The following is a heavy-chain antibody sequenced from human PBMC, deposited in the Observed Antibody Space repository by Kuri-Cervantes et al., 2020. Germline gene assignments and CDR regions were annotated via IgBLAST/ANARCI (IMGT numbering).Heavy chain of an antibody. CDR2: ISSNSSYI. CDR3: ARGYRFWGTSLTGY. V-gene: IGHV3-21*01. Sequence: LSLTCAASGFTVSSNYMSWVRQAPGKGLEWVSSISSNSSYIYYADSVKGRFTISRDNAKNSLYLQMNSLRAEDTAVYYCARGYRFWGTSLTGYWGQGTLVTVSS. CDR1: GFTVSSNY. D-gene: IGHD5-18*01. J-gene: IGHJ4*02.